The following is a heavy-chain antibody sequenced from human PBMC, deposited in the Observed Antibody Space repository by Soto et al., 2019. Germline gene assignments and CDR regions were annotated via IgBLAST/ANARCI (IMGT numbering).Heavy chain of an antibody. CDR3: ASSYCSGGSCYGAGCDY. CDR2: IIPILGIA. Sequence: ASVKVSCKASGGTFSSYTISWVRQAPGQGLEWMGRIIPILGIANYAQKFQGRVTITADKSTSTAYMELSSLRSEDTAVYYCASSYCSGGSCYGAGCDYWGQGTLVTVS. CDR1: GGTFSSYT. D-gene: IGHD2-15*01. V-gene: IGHV1-69*02. J-gene: IGHJ4*02.